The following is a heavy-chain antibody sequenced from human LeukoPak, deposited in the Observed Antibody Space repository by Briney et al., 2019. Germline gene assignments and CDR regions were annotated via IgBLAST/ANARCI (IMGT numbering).Heavy chain of an antibody. V-gene: IGHV3-9*01. CDR3: AKGAARGYYYYMDV. Sequence: GGSLRLSCAASGFTFDDYAMHWVRQAPGKGLEWVSGISWNSGSIGYADSVKGRFTISRDNAKNSLYLQMNSLRAEDTALYYCAKGAARGYYYYMDVWGKGTTVTVSS. CDR2: ISWNSGSI. CDR1: GFTFDDYA. J-gene: IGHJ6*03. D-gene: IGHD6-6*01.